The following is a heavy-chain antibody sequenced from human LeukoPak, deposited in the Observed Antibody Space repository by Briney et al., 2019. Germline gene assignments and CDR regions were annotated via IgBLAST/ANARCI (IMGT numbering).Heavy chain of an antibody. J-gene: IGHJ5*02. D-gene: IGHD6-6*01. V-gene: IGHV4-34*01. CDR2: INHSGST. CDR3: ARGRIAARPFDP. Sequence: LRLSCTTSGFTFGDYAMSWIRQPPGKGLEWIGEINHSGSTNYNPSLKSRVTISVDTSKNQFSLKLSSVTAADTAVYYCARGRIAARPFDPWGQGTLVTVSS. CDR1: GFTFGDYA.